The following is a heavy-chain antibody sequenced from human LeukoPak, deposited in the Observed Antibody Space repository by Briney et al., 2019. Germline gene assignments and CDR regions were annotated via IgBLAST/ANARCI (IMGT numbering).Heavy chain of an antibody. D-gene: IGHD6-13*01. CDR2: IYHSGST. V-gene: IGHV4-38-2*02. CDR3: VRDRWQQLLDP. J-gene: IGHJ5*02. Sequence: SETPSLTCTVSGYSFSSGYFWGWIRQPPGKGLEWIGSIYHSGSTYYNPSLKSRVTISVDTSKNQFSLKLSSVTAADTAVYYCVRDRWQQLLDPWGQGTLVTVSS. CDR1: GYSFSSGYF.